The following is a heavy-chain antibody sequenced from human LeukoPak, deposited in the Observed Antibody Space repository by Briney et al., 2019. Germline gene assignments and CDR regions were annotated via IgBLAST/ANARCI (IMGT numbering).Heavy chain of an antibody. CDR3: AREGGLGQPFDH. D-gene: IGHD6-13*01. CDR1: GGTFISYA. CDR2: IIPIFGTA. J-gene: IGHJ5*02. V-gene: IGHV1-69*05. Sequence: SVKVSCKASGGTFISYAISWVRQAPGQGLEWMGRIIPIFGTANYAQKFQGRVTITTDESTSTAYMELSSLRSEDTAVYYCAREGGLGQPFDHWGQGTLVTVSS.